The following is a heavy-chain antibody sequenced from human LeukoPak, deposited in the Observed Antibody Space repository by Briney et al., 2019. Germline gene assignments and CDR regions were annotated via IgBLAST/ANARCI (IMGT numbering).Heavy chain of an antibody. D-gene: IGHD6-19*01. CDR2: KSYDGSNK. Sequence: PGGSLRLSCAASGFTFSSYAMHWVRQAPGKGLEWVAVKSYDGSNKYYADSVKGRFTISRDNSKNTLYQQMNSLRAEDTAVYYCARDSSGWRPPGAFDIWGQGTMVTVSS. V-gene: IGHV3-30-3*01. CDR1: GFTFSSYA. CDR3: ARDSSGWRPPGAFDI. J-gene: IGHJ3*02.